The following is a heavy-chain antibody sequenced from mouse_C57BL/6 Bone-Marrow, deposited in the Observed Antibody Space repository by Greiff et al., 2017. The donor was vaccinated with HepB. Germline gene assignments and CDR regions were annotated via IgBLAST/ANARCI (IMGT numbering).Heavy chain of an antibody. CDR1: GYTFTSYW. Sequence: VQLQQSGPVLARPGASVKMSCKTSGYTFTSYWMHWVKQRPGQGLEWIGDIYPGNSDTSYNQNFKGKATFTADTSSTTAYMQLSSLTTEDSAIYYCARVYHYYYGSSPYFDYWCQGTALTVSS. V-gene: IGHV1-5*01. D-gene: IGHD1-1*01. CDR2: IYPGNSDT. J-gene: IGHJ2*01. CDR3: ARVYHYYYGSSPYFDY.